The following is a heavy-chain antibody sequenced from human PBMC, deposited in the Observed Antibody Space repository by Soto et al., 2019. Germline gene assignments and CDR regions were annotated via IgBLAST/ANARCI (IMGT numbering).Heavy chain of an antibody. CDR2: IIPIFGTA. CDR1: GGTFSSYA. J-gene: IGHJ5*02. D-gene: IGHD3-3*01. CDR3: ARKVDDDCWSGYWFDP. V-gene: IGHV1-69*06. Sequence: SVKVSCKASGGTFSSYAISWVRQAPGQGLEWMGGIIPIFGTANYAQKFQGRVTITADKSTSTAYMELSSLRSEDTAVYYCARKVDDDCWSGYWFDPWGQGTLVTVSS.